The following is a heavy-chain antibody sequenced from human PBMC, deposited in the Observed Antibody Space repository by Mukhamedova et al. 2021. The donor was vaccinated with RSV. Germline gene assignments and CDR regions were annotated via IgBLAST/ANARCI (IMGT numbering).Heavy chain of an antibody. CDR3: ARPDCSGGSCYLVY. CDR1: SNYW. Sequence: SNYWMHWVHQAPGKGLVWVSRINGDGRTNYADSVRDRFTLSRDNAKNTLYLQMNSLRAEDTAVYYCARPDCSGGSCYLVYWGQG. CDR2: INGDGRT. J-gene: IGHJ4*02. V-gene: IGHV3-74*01. D-gene: IGHD2-15*01.